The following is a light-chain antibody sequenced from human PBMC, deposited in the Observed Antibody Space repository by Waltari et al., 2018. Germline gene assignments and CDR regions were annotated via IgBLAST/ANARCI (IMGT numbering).Light chain of an antibody. V-gene: IGLV2-14*03. CDR1: SSDVVGYTY. Sequence: QSALPQPASVSGSHGQSITIPCTGTSSDVVGYTYVSWYQQHPGKAPKLMIYDVSNRPSGVSNRFSGSKSGNTASLTISGLQAEDEADYYCSSYTSSSTNVFGTGTKVTVL. CDR3: SSYTSSSTNV. CDR2: DVS. J-gene: IGLJ1*01.